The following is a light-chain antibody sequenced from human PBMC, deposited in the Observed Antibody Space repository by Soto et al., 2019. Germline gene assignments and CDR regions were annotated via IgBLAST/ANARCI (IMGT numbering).Light chain of an antibody. Sequence: VWPLSPGTLSLSPGALVAINFCAGQSVTKNNLNWYQQKPGQAPRLLIYCASIRATAIPDRFSGSGSETDFTLTISSLEPEELSLYYYQQYGRSAPITYGQGTRLEI. V-gene: IGKV3-20*01. CDR3: QQYGRSAPIT. CDR2: CAS. CDR1: QSVTKNN. J-gene: IGKJ5*01.